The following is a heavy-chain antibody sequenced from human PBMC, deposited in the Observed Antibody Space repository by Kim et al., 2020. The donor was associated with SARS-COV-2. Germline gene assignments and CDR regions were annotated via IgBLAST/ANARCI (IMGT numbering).Heavy chain of an antibody. CDR3: ARVFSGELWFGESRWFDP. Sequence: SETLSLTCTVSGGSISSGGYYWSWIRQHPGKGLEWIGYIYYSGSTYYNPSLKSRVTISVDTSKNQFSLKLSSVTAADTAVYYCARVFSGELWFGESRWFDPWGQGTLVTVSS. D-gene: IGHD3-10*01. CDR2: IYYSGST. CDR1: GGSISSGGYY. J-gene: IGHJ5*02. V-gene: IGHV4-31*03.